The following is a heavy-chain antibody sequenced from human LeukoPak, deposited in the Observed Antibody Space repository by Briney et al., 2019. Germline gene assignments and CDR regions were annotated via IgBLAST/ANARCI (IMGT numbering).Heavy chain of an antibody. V-gene: IGHV3-48*01. CDR2: ISSSSSTI. Sequence: GGSLRLSCAASGFTFSSYSMNWVRQAPGKGLEWVSYISSSSSTIYYADSVKGRFTISRDNSKNSLYLQMNSLRAEDTAVYYWARDSSSWYIPDYMDVWGKGTTVTVSS. J-gene: IGHJ6*03. CDR1: GFTFSSYS. D-gene: IGHD6-13*01. CDR3: ARDSSSWYIPDYMDV.